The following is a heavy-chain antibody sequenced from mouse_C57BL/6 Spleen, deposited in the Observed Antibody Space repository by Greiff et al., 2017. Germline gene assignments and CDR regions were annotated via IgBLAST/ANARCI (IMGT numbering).Heavy chain of an antibody. V-gene: IGHV5-9-1*02. CDR1: GFTFSSYA. J-gene: IGHJ2*01. CDR2: ISSGGDYI. CDR3: TRETAQATGFDY. Sequence: EVHLVESGEGLVKPGGSLKLSCAASGFTFSSYAMSWVRQTPEKRLEWVAYISSGGDYIYYADTVKGRFTISRDNARNTLYLQMSSLKSEDTAMYYCTRETAQATGFDYWGQGTTLTVSS. D-gene: IGHD3-2*02.